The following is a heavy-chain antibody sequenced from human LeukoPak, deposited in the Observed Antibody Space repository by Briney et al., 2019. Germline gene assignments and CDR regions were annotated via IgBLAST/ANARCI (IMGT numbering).Heavy chain of an antibody. Sequence: SETLSLTCTVSGGSISSSSYYWGWMRQPPGKGLEWIGSIYYSGSAYYKPSLKSRVTISLDTPKNQFSLKLSSVTAADTAVYYCARQSGYHLGLPDYWGQGTLVTVSS. V-gene: IGHV4-39*07. CDR2: IYYSGSA. CDR3: ARQSGYHLGLPDY. CDR1: GGSISSSSYY. J-gene: IGHJ4*02. D-gene: IGHD5-12*01.